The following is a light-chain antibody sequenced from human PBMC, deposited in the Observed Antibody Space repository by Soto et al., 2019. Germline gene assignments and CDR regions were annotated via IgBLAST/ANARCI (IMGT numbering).Light chain of an antibody. CDR2: GAS. Sequence: EVVFAPCPGTLFLSPGERATLSCRASQSVSNNYLAWYQQKPGQAPRLLIYGASSRATGIPDRFSGGGSGTDFTLAISSLEPEDFAVYYCQQRSNWPPVTFGGGTKVDIK. CDR3: QQRSNWPPVT. CDR1: QSVSNNY. V-gene: IGKV3D-20*02. J-gene: IGKJ4*01.